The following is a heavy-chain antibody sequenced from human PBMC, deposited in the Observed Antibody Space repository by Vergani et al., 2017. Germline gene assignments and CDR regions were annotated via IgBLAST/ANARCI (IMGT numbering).Heavy chain of an antibody. CDR2: IYYSGST. V-gene: IGHV4-39*01. CDR1: GGSISSSSYY. J-gene: IGHJ4*02. D-gene: IGHD6-13*01. Sequence: QLQLQESGPGLVKPSETLSLTCTVSGGSISSSSYYWGWIRQPPGKGLEWIGSIYYSGSTYYNPSLKSRVTISVDTSKNQFSLKLKSVTAADTAVYFCARGRVAAASYDYWGQGTLVTVSS. CDR3: ARGRVAAASYDY.